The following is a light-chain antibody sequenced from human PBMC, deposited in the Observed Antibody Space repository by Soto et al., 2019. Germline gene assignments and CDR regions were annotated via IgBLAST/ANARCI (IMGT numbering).Light chain of an antibody. CDR3: SSYTSTSTLYV. CDR2: EVS. Sequence: QSALAQPASVSGSPGQSITISCTGSNSDIGTYNYVSRYQQLPGKAPKLVISEVSNRPSGISGRSSGSKSGNAASLTISGLQAEDEATYYCSSYTSTSTLYVFGPGTKVP. V-gene: IGLV2-14*01. J-gene: IGLJ1*01. CDR1: NSDIGTYNY.